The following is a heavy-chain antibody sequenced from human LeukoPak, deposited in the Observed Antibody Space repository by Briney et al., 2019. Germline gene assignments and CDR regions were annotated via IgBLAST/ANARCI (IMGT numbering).Heavy chain of an antibody. D-gene: IGHD3/OR15-3a*01. CDR2: SNPNSGGT. CDR3: ATASQSRGGLYAFDI. J-gene: IGHJ3*02. CDR1: GYTVTGYY. V-gene: IGHV1-2*02. Sequence: ASVKVSCKASGYTVTGYYMHWGRQAPGQGLEWMGWSNPNSGGTNYAQKFQGRVTMTRDTSISTAYMELSRLRSDDTAVYYCATASQSRGGLYAFDIWGQGTMVTVST.